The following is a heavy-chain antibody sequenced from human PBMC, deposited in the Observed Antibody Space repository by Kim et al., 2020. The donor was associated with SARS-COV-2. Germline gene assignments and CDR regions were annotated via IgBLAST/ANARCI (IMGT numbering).Heavy chain of an antibody. V-gene: IGHV4-61*01. Sequence: SETLSLTCTVSCGSVSSGSYYWSWIRQPPGKGLEWIGYIYYSGSTNYNPSLKSRVTISVDTSKNQFSLKLSSVTAADTAVYYCARDAVYTDAFDIWGQGT. D-gene: IGHD6-6*01. J-gene: IGHJ3*02. CDR2: IYYSGST. CDR3: ARDAVYTDAFDI. CDR1: CGSVSSGSYY.